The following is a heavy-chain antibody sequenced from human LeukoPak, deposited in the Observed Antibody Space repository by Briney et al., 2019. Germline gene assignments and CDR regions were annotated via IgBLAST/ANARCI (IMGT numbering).Heavy chain of an antibody. D-gene: IGHD6-13*01. J-gene: IGHJ5*02. Sequence: SETLSLTCTVSGDSISTYYWNWIRQPPGKGLEWIGYIYHSGGTNYNPSLKSRVTLLIDTSRNQFSLKLRSVTAADTAVYYCARKEGGQLVNTRRWFDPWGQGTLVTVSS. CDR1: GDSISTYY. V-gene: IGHV4-59*12. CDR3: ARKEGGQLVNTRRWFDP. CDR2: IYHSGGT.